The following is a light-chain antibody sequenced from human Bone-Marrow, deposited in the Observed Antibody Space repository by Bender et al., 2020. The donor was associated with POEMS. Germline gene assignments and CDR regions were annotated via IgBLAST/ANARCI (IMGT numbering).Light chain of an antibody. V-gene: IGLV3-21*02. Sequence: SSVLTQPPSVSVAQGQTARITCGGNNIGSKNVHWHQQKPGLAPVLVVYDDSDRPSGIPERFSGSNSGNTATLTISRVEAGDEADYYCQVWDSSSDHPVFGGGTKLTVL. CDR2: DDS. J-gene: IGLJ3*02. CDR1: NIGSKN. CDR3: QVWDSSSDHPV.